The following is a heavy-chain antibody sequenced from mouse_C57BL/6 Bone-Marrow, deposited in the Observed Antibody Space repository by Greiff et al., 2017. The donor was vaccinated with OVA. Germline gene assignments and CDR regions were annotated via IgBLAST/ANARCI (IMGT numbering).Heavy chain of an antibody. V-gene: IGHV5-9-1*02. Sequence: EVKVVESGAGLVKPGGSLKLSCAASGFTFSSYAMSWVRQTPEKRLEWVAYISSGGDYIYYADTVKGRFTISRDTARNTLYLQMSSLKSEDTAMYYCTRDNWYFDVWGTGTTVTVSS. CDR2: ISSGGDYI. CDR3: TRDNWYFDV. CDR1: GFTFSSYA. J-gene: IGHJ1*03.